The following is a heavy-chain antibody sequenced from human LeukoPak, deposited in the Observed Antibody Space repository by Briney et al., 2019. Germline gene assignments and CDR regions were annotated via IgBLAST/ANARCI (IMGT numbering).Heavy chain of an antibody. CDR1: GFTFSSYA. J-gene: IGHJ6*03. V-gene: IGHV3-23*01. CDR2: ISGSGGST. CDR3: VRAFGGYDSQRFYYNMDV. D-gene: IGHD5-12*01. Sequence: GGSLRLSCAASGFTFSSYAMSWVRQAPGKGLEWVSAISGSGGSTYYADSVKGRFTISRDNSKNTLYLQMNSLRAEDTAVYYCVRAFGGYDSQRFYYNMDVWGKGTTVTVS.